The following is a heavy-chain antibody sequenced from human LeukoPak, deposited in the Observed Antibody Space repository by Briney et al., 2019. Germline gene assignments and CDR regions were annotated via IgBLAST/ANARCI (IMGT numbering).Heavy chain of an antibody. Sequence: PSETLSLTCAVYGGSFSGYYWSWIRQPPGKGLEWIGEINHSGSTNYNPSLKSRVTISVDTSKNQFSLKLSSVTAADTAVYYCARLYYYGSGSFSQYYFDYWGQGTLVTVSS. V-gene: IGHV4-34*01. CDR1: GGSFSGYY. D-gene: IGHD3-10*01. CDR2: INHSGST. CDR3: ARLYYYGSGSFSQYYFDY. J-gene: IGHJ4*02.